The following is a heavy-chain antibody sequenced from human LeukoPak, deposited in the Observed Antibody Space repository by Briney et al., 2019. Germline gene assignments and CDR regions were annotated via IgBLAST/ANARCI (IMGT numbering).Heavy chain of an antibody. Sequence: SQTLSLTCTVSGGSISSGGYYWSWIRQHPGKGLEWIGYIYYSGSTYYNPSLKSRVTISVDTSKNQFSLKLSSVTAADTVVYYCARSNQLWPDYWGQGTLVTVSS. CDR1: GGSISSGGYY. CDR3: ARSNQLWPDY. D-gene: IGHD5-18*01. V-gene: IGHV4-31*03. CDR2: IYYSGST. J-gene: IGHJ4*02.